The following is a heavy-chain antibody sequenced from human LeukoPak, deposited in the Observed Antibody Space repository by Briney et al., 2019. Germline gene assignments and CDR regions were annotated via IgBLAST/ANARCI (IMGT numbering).Heavy chain of an antibody. J-gene: IGHJ4*02. Sequence: GGSLRLSCAASGFTFSAYSMNWVRQAPGKGLEWVSSISSRGTYIYYADSVKGRFTISRDNAKNSLYLQMNSLRAEDTAVYYCAGLDYGQDYWGQGTLVTVSS. CDR2: ISSRGTYI. CDR3: AGLDYGQDY. CDR1: GFTFSAYS. D-gene: IGHD4/OR15-4a*01. V-gene: IGHV3-21*01.